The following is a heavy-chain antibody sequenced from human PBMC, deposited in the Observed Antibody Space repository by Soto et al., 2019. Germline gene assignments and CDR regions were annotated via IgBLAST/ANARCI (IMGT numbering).Heavy chain of an antibody. Sequence: ASVKVSCKASGYTFDSYGISWVRQAPGQGLEWMGWIGAYNGNTNYAQKFQDRVTMTTDTSTSTAYMELRSLRSDDTAVYYCARCIVVADWFDPGGQGTLVTVSS. D-gene: IGHD6-19*01. CDR2: IGAYNGNT. J-gene: IGHJ5*02. V-gene: IGHV1-18*01. CDR1: GYTFDSYG. CDR3: ARCIVVADWFDP.